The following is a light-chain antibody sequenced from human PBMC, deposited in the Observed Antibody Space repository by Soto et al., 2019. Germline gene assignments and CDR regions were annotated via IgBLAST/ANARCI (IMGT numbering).Light chain of an antibody. J-gene: IGKJ4*01. CDR1: QSVSKY. V-gene: IGKV3-11*01. CDR3: PQRSNWPLT. CDR2: DAS. Sequence: EIVLARSPATLSLSPGERATLSCRASQSVSKYLAWYQQKPGQAPRLLIYDASNRATGIPARFSGSGSGTDFTLTISSLEPEDFAVYYCPQRSNWPLTFGGGTKLEIK.